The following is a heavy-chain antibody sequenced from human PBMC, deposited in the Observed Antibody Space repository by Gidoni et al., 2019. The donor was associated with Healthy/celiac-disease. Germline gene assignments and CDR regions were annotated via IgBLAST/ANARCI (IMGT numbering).Heavy chain of an antibody. D-gene: IGHD2-15*01. CDR2: ISGSGGST. J-gene: IGHJ4*02. CDR1: GFTFSSYA. CDR3: AKDLSVVVAATLDY. V-gene: IGHV3-23*01. Sequence: EVQLLESGGGLVQPGGSLRLSCAASGFTFSSYAMSWVRQAPGKGREWVSSISGSGGSTYYADAVKGRFTISRDNSKNTLYLQMNSLRAEDTAVYYCAKDLSVVVAATLDYWGQGTLVTVSS.